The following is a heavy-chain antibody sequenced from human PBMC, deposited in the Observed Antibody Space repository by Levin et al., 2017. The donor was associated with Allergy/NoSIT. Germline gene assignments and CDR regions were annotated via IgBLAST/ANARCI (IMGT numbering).Heavy chain of an antibody. D-gene: IGHD3-3*01. V-gene: IGHV1-69*06. CDR1: GGTFSSYA. J-gene: IGHJ6*03. Sequence: SVKVSCKASGGTFSSYAISWVRQAPGQGLEWMGGIIPIFGTANYAQKFQGRVTITADKSTSTAYMELSSLRSEDTAVYYCAALGYDFWSGPPRNYYMDVWGKGTTVTVSS. CDR2: IIPIFGTA. CDR3: AALGYDFWSGPPRNYYMDV.